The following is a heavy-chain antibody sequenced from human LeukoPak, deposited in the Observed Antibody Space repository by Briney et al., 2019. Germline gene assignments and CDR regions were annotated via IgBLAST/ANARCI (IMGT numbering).Heavy chain of an antibody. CDR2: ISYDGSNK. Sequence: GGSLRLSCAASGFTFSSYGMHWVRQAPGKGLEWVAVISYDGSNKYYADSVKGRFTISRDNAKNSLYLQMNSLRAEDTAFYHCVRDRSYGAFDYWGQGNLVTVSS. D-gene: IGHD5-18*01. V-gene: IGHV3-30*03. CDR3: VRDRSYGAFDY. J-gene: IGHJ4*02. CDR1: GFTFSSYG.